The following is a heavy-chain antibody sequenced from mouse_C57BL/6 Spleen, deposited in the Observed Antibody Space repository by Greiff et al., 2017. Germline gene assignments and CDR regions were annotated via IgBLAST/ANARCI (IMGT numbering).Heavy chain of an antibody. Sequence: QVQLQQPGAELVKPGASVKLSCKASGYTFTSYWMHWVKQRPGQGLEWIGMIYPNSGSTNYNEKFKSKATLTVDKSSSTAYMQLSSLTSEYSAVYYCARGPLRLGFDYWGQGTTLTVSS. CDR2: IYPNSGST. CDR1: GYTFTSYW. D-gene: IGHD3-2*02. V-gene: IGHV1-64*01. J-gene: IGHJ2*01. CDR3: ARGPLRLGFDY.